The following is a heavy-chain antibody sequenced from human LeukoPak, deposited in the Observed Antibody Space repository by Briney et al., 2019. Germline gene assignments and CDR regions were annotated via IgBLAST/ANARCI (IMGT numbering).Heavy chain of an antibody. CDR1: GFTFSSYE. CDR2: ISSSGSTI. J-gene: IGHJ6*04. CDR3: AELGITMIGGV. D-gene: IGHD3-10*02. Sequence: GGSLRLSCAASGFTFSSYEMNWVRQAPGKGLEWVSYISSSGSTIYYADSVKGRFTISRDSAKNSLYLQMNSLRAEDTAVYYCAELGITMIGGVRGKGTTVTISS. V-gene: IGHV3-48*03.